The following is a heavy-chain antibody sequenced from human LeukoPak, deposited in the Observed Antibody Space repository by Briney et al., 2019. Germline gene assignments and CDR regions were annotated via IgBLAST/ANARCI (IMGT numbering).Heavy chain of an antibody. CDR2: VNHSGYT. J-gene: IGHJ4*02. V-gene: IGHV4-34*01. CDR3: ARQLYGSDY. Sequence: PSETLSLTRAVSGVSFSTYYWSWIRQSPERGLEWIGEVNHSGYTNYNPSLKSRVTISVDTSKNQFSLKLNSVTAADTAVYYCARQLYGSDYWGQGTPVTVSS. D-gene: IGHD4-17*01. CDR1: GVSFSTYY.